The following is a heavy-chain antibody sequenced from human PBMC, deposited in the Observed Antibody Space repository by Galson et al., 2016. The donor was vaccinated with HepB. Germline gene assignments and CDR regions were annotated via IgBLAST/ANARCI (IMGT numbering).Heavy chain of an antibody. CDR3: ARRQDTPASPFDY. D-gene: IGHD2-2*01. V-gene: IGHV4-39*01. CDR2: IYYSGIT. CDR1: GDSISSSRSF. Sequence: ETLSLTCTVSGDSISSSRSFLDWVRQPPGKGLEWIGSIYYSGITYYNPSLKSRVTISEDTSSQFSLNLRALTAADTAIYYCARRQDTPASPFDYWGQGTHGHCLL. J-gene: IGHJ4*02.